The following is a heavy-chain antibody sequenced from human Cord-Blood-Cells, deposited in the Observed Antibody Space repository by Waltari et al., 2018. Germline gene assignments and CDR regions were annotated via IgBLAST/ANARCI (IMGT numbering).Heavy chain of an antibody. D-gene: IGHD3-3*01. J-gene: IGHJ4*02. CDR3: ARELKTYYDFWSGHPRGYYFDY. CDR1: GGSFSGYY. Sequence: QVQLQQWGAGLLKPSETLSLTCAVYGGSFSGYYWSWIRQPPGKGREWIGEINHSGSTNYNPSLKSRVTISVDTSKNQFSLKLSSVTAADTAVYYCARELKTYYDFWSGHPRGYYFDYWGQGTLVTVSS. V-gene: IGHV4-34*01. CDR2: INHSGST.